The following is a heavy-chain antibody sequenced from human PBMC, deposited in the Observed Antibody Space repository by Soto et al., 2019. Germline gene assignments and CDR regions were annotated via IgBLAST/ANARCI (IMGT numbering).Heavy chain of an antibody. CDR3: ARDTLYDSSGYFYVGYNCFDP. CDR2: INAVNGNT. CDR1: GYTFTSYA. J-gene: IGHJ5*02. V-gene: IGHV1-3*01. D-gene: IGHD3-22*01. Sequence: ASVKVSCKASGYTFTSYAMHWVRQAPAQRLEWMGWINAVNGNTKYSQKFQGRVTITRDTSASTAYMELSSFRSEDAAVYYCARDTLYDSSGYFYVGYNCFDPWGQGTLVTVSS.